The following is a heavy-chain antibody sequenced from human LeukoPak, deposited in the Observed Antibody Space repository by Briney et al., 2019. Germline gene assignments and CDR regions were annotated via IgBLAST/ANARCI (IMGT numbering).Heavy chain of an antibody. J-gene: IGHJ4*02. CDR2: ISVSAGSA. CDR3: ASYGSRRFDS. Sequence: GGSLRLSCAASGFTFRTSGMNWVRQAPGKGLEWVSTISVSAGSAYYADSVKGRFTVSRDNSKNTLFLQMNTLRAEDTAVYYCASYGSRRFDSWGQGILVTVSS. V-gene: IGHV3-23*01. CDR1: GFTFRTSG. D-gene: IGHD3-10*01.